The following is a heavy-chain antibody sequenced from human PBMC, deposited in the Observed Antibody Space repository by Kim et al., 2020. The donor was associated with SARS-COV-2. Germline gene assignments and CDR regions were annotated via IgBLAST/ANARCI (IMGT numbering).Heavy chain of an antibody. CDR3: AKSNSGYDRWGRIAAAGTPVKWGY. Sequence: GGSLRLSCAASGFTFSSYAMSWVRQAPGKGLEWVSAISGSGGSTYYADSVKGRFTISRDNSKNTLYLQMNSLRAEDTAVYYCAKSNSGYDRWGRIAAAGTPVKWGYWGQGTLVTVSS. CDR1: GFTFSSYA. CDR2: ISGSGGST. V-gene: IGHV3-23*01. D-gene: IGHD6-13*01. J-gene: IGHJ4*02.